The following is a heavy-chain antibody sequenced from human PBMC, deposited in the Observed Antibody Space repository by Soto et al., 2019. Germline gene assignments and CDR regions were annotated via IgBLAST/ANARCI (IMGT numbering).Heavy chain of an antibody. V-gene: IGHV3-48*01. CDR3: ARVGDYGDY. J-gene: IGHJ4*02. Sequence: EVQLVESGGGLVQPGGSLRLSCAASGFTFSSYSMNWVRQAPGKGLEWVSYISSSSSTIYYADSVKGRFTISRDNAKNSLYLQMNSLRAEDTAVDYCARVGDYGDYWGQGTLVTVSS. CDR1: GFTFSSYS. CDR2: ISSSSSTI.